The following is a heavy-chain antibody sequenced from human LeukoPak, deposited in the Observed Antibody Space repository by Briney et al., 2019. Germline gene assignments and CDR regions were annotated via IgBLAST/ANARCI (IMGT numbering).Heavy chain of an antibody. V-gene: IGHV4-34*01. Sequence: SETLSLTCAVYGGSFSGYYWSWIRQPPGKGLEWIGEINHSGSTNYNPSLKSRVTISVDTSKNQFSLKLSSVTAADTAVYYCASSIAAPVYYMDVWGKGTTVTVSS. CDR2: INHSGST. CDR3: ASSIAAPVYYMDV. D-gene: IGHD6-6*01. CDR1: GGSFSGYY. J-gene: IGHJ6*03.